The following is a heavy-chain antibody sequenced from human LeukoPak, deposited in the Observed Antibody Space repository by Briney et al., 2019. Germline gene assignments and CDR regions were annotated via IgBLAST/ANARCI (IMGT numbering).Heavy chain of an antibody. CDR1: GFTFSDYY. J-gene: IGHJ4*02. CDR2: ISDSGSTK. V-gene: IGHV3-11*01. Sequence: GGSLRLSCAASGFTFSDYYMNWIRQAPGKGLEWVSYISDSGSTKYYADSVKGRFTISRDNAKNSLYLQMDSLRVEDTAIYYCARELAVVVVTATTDYWGQGTQVTVSS. CDR3: ARELAVVVVTATTDY. D-gene: IGHD2-21*02.